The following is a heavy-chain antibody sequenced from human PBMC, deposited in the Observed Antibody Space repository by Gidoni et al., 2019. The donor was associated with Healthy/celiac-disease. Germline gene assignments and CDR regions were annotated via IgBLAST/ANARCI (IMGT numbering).Heavy chain of an antibody. D-gene: IGHD3-3*01. J-gene: IGHJ5*02. V-gene: IGHV1-18*01. CDR1: GYTFTSYG. Sequence: QVQLVQSGAEVKKPGASVKVSCKASGYTFTSYGISWVRQAPGQGLEWMGWISAYNGNTNYAQKLQGRVTMTTDTSTSTAYMELRSLRSDDTAVYYCARVALITIFGVVILDWFDPWGQGTLVTVSS. CDR2: ISAYNGNT. CDR3: ARVALITIFGVVILDWFDP.